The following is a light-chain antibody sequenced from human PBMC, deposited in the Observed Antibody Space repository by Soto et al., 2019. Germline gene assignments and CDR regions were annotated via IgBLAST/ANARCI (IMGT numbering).Light chain of an antibody. V-gene: IGKV3-11*01. CDR3: QQRSNWPSIT. Sequence: EIVLTQSPATLSLSPGSMATLSCRGSQSVSSYLAWYQQKPGQAPRLLIYDASNRATGIPARFSGSGSGTDFTLTINSLEPEDFAVYYCQQRSNWPSITFGQGTRLEI. CDR2: DAS. J-gene: IGKJ5*01. CDR1: QSVSSY.